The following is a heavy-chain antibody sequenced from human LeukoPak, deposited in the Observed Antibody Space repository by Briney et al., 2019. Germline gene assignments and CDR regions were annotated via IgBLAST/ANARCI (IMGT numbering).Heavy chain of an antibody. CDR3: AKFDYGDQGSYSDY. D-gene: IGHD4-17*01. Sequence: SGGSLRLSCAASGFTFSSYGMHWVRQAPGKGLEWVAVISYDGSNKYYADSVKGRFTISRDNSKNTLYLQMNSLRAEDTAVYYCAKFDYGDQGSYSDYWGREPWSPSPQ. CDR1: GFTFSSYG. V-gene: IGHV3-30*18. CDR2: ISYDGSNK. J-gene: IGHJ4*02.